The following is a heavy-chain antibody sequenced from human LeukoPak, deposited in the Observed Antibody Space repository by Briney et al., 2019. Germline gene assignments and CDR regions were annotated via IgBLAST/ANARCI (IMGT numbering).Heavy chain of an antibody. V-gene: IGHV1-18*04. J-gene: IGHJ4*02. CDR1: GYTFTSYY. CDR3: ARHNGLTGESGY. CDR2: ISAYNGNT. D-gene: IGHD3-9*01. Sequence: ASVKVSCKASGYTFTSYYMHWVRQAPGQGLEWMGWISAYNGNTNYAQKLQGRVTMTTDTSTSTAYMELRSLRSDDTAVYYCARHNGLTGESGYWGQGTLVTVSS.